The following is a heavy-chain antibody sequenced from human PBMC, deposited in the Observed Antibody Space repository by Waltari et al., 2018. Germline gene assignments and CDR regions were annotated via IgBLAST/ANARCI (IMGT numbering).Heavy chain of an antibody. Sequence: QVQLVESGGGVVQPGRSLRLSCAASGFTFSRYGMHWVRQAPGKGLEWVAVISYDGSNKYYADSVKGRFTISRDNSKNTLYLQMNSLRAEDTAVYYCAKGIGVMTTVVTLHIWGQGTMVTVSS. CDR1: GFTFSRYG. CDR2: ISYDGSNK. D-gene: IGHD4-17*01. J-gene: IGHJ3*02. V-gene: IGHV3-30*18. CDR3: AKGIGVMTTVVTLHI.